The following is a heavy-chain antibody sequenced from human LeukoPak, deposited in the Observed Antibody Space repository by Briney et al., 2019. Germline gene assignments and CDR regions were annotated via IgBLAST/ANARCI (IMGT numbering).Heavy chain of an antibody. Sequence: PGGSLRLSCAASGFTFSSYAMSWVRQAPGKGLVWVSAISGGGGSTYYVDSVKGRFTISRDNSKNTLYLQMNSLRAEDTAVYYCAKDLYGGNDYWGQGTLVTVSS. CDR2: ISGGGGST. CDR3: AKDLYGGNDY. D-gene: IGHD4-23*01. V-gene: IGHV3-23*01. J-gene: IGHJ4*02. CDR1: GFTFSSYA.